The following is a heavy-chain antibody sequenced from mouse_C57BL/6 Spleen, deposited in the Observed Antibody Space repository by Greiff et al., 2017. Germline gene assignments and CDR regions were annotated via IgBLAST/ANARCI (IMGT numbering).Heavy chain of an antibody. D-gene: IGHD2-5*01. J-gene: IGHJ3*01. Sequence: EVQGVESGGGLVKPGGSLKLSCAASGFTFSDYGMHWVRQAPEKGLEWVAYISSGSSTIYYADTVKGRFTISRDNAKNTLFLQMTSLRSEDTAVYYCARDDSNYRAWFAYWGQGTLVTVSA. CDR1: GFTFSDYG. CDR2: ISSGSSTI. CDR3: ARDDSNYRAWFAY. V-gene: IGHV5-17*01.